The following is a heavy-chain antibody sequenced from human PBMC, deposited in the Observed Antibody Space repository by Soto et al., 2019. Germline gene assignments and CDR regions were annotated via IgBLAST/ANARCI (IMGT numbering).Heavy chain of an antibody. D-gene: IGHD3-10*01. CDR2: ISGFNDDT. J-gene: IGHJ5*02. V-gene: IGHV1-18*01. CDR3: ARAGSYYPARNWFGP. CDR1: GYNFTSYG. Sequence: QLVQSGVEMKNPGASVKVSCKASGYNFTSYGISWVRQAPGQGLEWMGWISGFNDDTNHAQKFQGRGTVTKDTSTSTAYMELRSLQSDDTAMYYCARAGSYYPARNWFGPWGQGTLVIVSS.